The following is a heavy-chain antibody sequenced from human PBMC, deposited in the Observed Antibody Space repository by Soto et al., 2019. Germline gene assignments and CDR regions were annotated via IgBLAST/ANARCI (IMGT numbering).Heavy chain of an antibody. CDR1: GFTFSNYG. Sequence: QVQLVESGGGVVQPGESLRLSCAASGFTFSNYGMYWVRQAPGKGLEWVAAMSYDGSEKYYADSVKGQFTISRDNSKNKLYLQINSLRTEDTAVYYCSKGGGAPGFPIDYWGQGTLVTVSS. CDR2: MSYDGSEK. V-gene: IGHV3-30*18. CDR3: SKGGGAPGFPIDY. J-gene: IGHJ4*02. D-gene: IGHD6-13*01.